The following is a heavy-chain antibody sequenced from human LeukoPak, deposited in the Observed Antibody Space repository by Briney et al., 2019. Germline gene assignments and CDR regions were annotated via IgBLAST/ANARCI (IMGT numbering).Heavy chain of an antibody. CDR1: GGSISSYY. CDR3: ARAAVAGNDY. V-gene: IGHV4-4*07. D-gene: IGHD6-19*01. J-gene: IGHJ4*02. Sequence: SSETLSLTCTVSGGSISSYYWSWIRQPAEKGLEWIGRIYTSGRTDYNPSLKSRVTISVDTSKKQSSLKLSSVTAADTAVYYCARAAVAGNDYWGQGTLVTVSS. CDR2: IYTSGRT.